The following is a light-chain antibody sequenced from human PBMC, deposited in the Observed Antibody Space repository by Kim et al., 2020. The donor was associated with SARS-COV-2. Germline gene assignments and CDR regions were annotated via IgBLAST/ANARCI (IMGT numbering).Light chain of an antibody. CDR2: SAS. CDR1: QSVSSN. V-gene: IGKV3-15*01. J-gene: IGKJ4*01. Sequence: PGERATLSCRASQSVSSNLAWYQQKPGQAPRLLIYSASTRATGIPARFSGSGSGTEFTLTISSLQSGDFALYYCQQYNNWPPELTFGGGTKVDIK. CDR3: QQYNNWPPELT.